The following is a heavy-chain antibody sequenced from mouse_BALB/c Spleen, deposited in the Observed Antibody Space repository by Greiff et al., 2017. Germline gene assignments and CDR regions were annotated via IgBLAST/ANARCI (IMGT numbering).Heavy chain of an antibody. V-gene: IGHV1-69*02. Sequence: QVHVKQPGAELVKPGAPVKLSCKASGYTFTSYWMNWVKQRPGRGLEWIGRIDPSDSETHYNQKFKDKATLTVDKSSSTAYIQLSSLTSEDSAVYYCARSGNYRYDEKFAYWGQGTLVTVSA. J-gene: IGHJ3*01. D-gene: IGHD2-14*01. CDR3: ARSGNYRYDEKFAY. CDR2: IDPSDSET. CDR1: GYTFTSYW.